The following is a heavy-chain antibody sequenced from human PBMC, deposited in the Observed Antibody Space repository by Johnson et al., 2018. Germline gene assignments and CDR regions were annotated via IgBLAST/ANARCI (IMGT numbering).Heavy chain of an antibody. J-gene: IGHJ6*02. V-gene: IGHV1-69*12. Sequence: VQLVQSGAEVKKPGSSVKVSCKASGGTFSKYAISWVRQAPGQGLEWMGGFIPIFDTANYAQKFQGRVTITADESTNTGYMELSSLRSEDTAVYYVAGSNCSSTGGYKFYAYYDGMDVWGQGTTVTVS. CDR2: FIPIFDTA. CDR1: GGTFSKYA. D-gene: IGHD2-2*02. CDR3: AGSNCSSTGGYKFYAYYDGMDV.